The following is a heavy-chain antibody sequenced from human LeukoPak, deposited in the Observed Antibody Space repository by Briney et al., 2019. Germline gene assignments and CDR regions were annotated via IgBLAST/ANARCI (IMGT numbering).Heavy chain of an antibody. CDR2: IYYSGST. CDR3: ARGSSSLEWLLYLDYYYMDV. Sequence: SETLSLTCTVSGGSVSSGSYYWSWIRQPPGKGLEWIEYIYYSGSTNYNPSLKSRVTISVDTSKNQFSLKLSSVTAADTAVYYCARGSSSLEWLLYLDYYYMDVWGKGTTVTVSS. D-gene: IGHD3-3*01. V-gene: IGHV4-61*01. J-gene: IGHJ6*03. CDR1: GGSVSSGSYY.